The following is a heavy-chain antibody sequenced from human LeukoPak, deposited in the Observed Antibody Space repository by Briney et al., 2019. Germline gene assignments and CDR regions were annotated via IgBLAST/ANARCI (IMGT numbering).Heavy chain of an antibody. J-gene: IGHJ4*02. V-gene: IGHV1-69*13. CDR2: IIPIFGTA. D-gene: IGHD5-18*01. Sequence: SVKVSCKASGGTFSSYAISWVRQAPGQGLEWMGGIIPIFGTANYAQKFQGRVTITADESTSTAYMELSSLRSEDTAVYYCARVVGYSYGYIDYWAREPWSPSPQ. CDR1: GGTFSSYA. CDR3: ARVVGYSYGYIDY.